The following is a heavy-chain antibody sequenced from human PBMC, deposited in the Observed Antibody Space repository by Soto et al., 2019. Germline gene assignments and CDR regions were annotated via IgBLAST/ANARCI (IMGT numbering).Heavy chain of an antibody. Sequence: QVQLQESGPGLVKPSETLSLTCTVSGGSISDYYWSWVRQPPGTGLQWIVYIYYTGSTNYNPSLKTRSTISLATSENQFSLKLSSVTAADTAVYYCARGRHWLDFWGQGTLLTVSS. D-gene: IGHD6-19*01. CDR2: IYYTGST. CDR3: ARGRHWLDF. CDR1: GGSISDYY. J-gene: IGHJ4*02. V-gene: IGHV4-59*01.